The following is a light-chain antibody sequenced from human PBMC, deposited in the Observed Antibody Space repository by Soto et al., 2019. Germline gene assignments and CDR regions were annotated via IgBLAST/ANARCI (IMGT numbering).Light chain of an antibody. J-gene: IGLJ3*02. V-gene: IGLV1-40*01. CDR3: QSYDSSLRGWV. CDR1: SSNIGAGYD. CDR2: GTS. Sequence: QSVLTQPPSVSGAPGQRVTISCTGSSSNIGAGYDVHWYQQLPGTAPKLLLYGTSSRPSGVPDRFSGSKSGTSASPAITGLQAEDEADDYCQSYDSSLRGWVFGGGTKLTVL.